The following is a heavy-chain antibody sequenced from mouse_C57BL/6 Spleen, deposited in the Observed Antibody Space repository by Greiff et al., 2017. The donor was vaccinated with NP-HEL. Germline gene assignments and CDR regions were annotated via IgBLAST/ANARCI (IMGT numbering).Heavy chain of an antibody. CDR2: IDPSDSYT. Sequence: QVQLQQPGAELVMPGASVKLSCKASGYTFTSYWMHWVKQRPGQGLEWIGEIDPSDSYTNYNQKFKGKSTLTVDKSSSTAYMQLSSLTSEDSAVYYCATYGNYDSGFTYWGQGTLVTVSA. V-gene: IGHV1-69*01. CDR3: ATYGNYDSGFTY. J-gene: IGHJ3*01. CDR1: GYTFTSYW. D-gene: IGHD2-1*01.